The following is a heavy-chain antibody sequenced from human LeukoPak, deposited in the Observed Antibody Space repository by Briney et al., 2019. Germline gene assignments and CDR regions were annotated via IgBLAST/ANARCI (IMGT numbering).Heavy chain of an antibody. CDR2: IYTGGIT. CDR1: GGSISSFY. J-gene: IGHJ4*02. V-gene: IGHV4-4*07. D-gene: IGHD2-8*01. CDR3: SRENGAFSPFGY. Sequence: PSETLSLTCTVSGGSISSFYWSWIRQSAGKGLEWIGRIYTGGITNYNPSLKSRVSMSVDTSKNQFSLRLSSVTAADTAVYYCSRENGAFSPFGYWGQGTLVTVPS.